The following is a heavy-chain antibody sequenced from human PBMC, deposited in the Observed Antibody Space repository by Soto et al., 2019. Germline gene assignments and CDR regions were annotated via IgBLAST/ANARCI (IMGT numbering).Heavy chain of an antibody. CDR2: IIPIFGTA. CDR1: GGTFSSYA. D-gene: IGHD3-16*01. Sequence: QVQLVQSGAEVKKPGSSVKVSCKASGGTFSSYAISWVRQAPGQGLEWMGGIIPIFGTANYAQKFQGRVTITADESTSTAYMERSSLGSEDTAVYYCARVEKRLGDYSSYGMAVWGQGTTVTVSS. J-gene: IGHJ6*02. V-gene: IGHV1-69*12. CDR3: ARVEKRLGDYSSYGMAV.